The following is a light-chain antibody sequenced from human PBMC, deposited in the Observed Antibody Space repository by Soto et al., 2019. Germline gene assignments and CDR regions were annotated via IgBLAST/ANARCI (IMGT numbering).Light chain of an antibody. CDR3: QQYTSYSYT. CDR1: QTISSW. V-gene: IGKV1-5*03. CDR2: KAS. Sequence: DIPMTQSPSTLSGSVGDRVTITCRASQTISSWLAWYQQKPGKAPKLLIYKASTLKSGVPSRFSGSGSGTEFTLTISSLQPDDYATYYCQQYTSYSYTFGQGTKLEIK. J-gene: IGKJ2*01.